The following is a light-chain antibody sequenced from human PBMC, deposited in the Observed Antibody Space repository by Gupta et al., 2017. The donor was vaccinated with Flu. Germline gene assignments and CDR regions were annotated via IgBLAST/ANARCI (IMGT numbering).Light chain of an antibody. CDR1: SSDVGSYNL. CDR3: CSDAGSSTYV. J-gene: IGLJ1*01. Sequence: QSALTQPASVSGSPVQSITISCTGTSSDVGSYNLVSWYQQHPGKAPKLMIYEGSRRPAAVASRFSGSKAGNTASLTISGLAEEDDADYYCCSDAGSSTYVFGTGTKVTVL. V-gene: IGLV2-23*01. CDR2: EGS.